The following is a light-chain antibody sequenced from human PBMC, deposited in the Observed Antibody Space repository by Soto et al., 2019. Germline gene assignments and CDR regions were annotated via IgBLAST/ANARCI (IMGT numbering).Light chain of an antibody. Sequence: QSVLTQPPSASGSPGQSVTISCTGTSSAVGGYNYVSWYQQHPGKVPKLMIYEVTKRPSGVPDRFSGSKSGNTASLTVSGLQAEDEADYYCSSYAGSNILVFGGGTKLTVL. J-gene: IGLJ3*02. CDR2: EVT. CDR3: SSYAGSNILV. V-gene: IGLV2-8*01. CDR1: SSAVGGYNY.